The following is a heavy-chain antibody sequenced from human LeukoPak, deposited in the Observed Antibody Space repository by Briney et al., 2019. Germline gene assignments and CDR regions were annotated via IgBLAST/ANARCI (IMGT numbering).Heavy chain of an antibody. V-gene: IGHV3-21*01. J-gene: IGHJ4*02. CDR3: ARGSLGYGSGSYYSY. CDR2: ISSSSSYI. D-gene: IGHD3-10*01. Sequence: GGSLRLSCAASGFTFSSYSMNWVRQAPGKGLEWVSSISSSSSYIYYADSVKGRFTISRDNAKNSLYLQMNSLRAEDTAVYYCARGSLGYGSGSYYSYWGQGTLVTVSS. CDR1: GFTFSSYS.